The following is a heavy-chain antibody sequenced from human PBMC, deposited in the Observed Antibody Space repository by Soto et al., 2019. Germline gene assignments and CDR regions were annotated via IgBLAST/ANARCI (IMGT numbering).Heavy chain of an antibody. D-gene: IGHD3-10*01. V-gene: IGHV4-30-4*01. Sequence: PSETLSLTCTVSGGSISSGDYYWSWIRQPPGKGLEWIGYIYYSGSTYYNPSLKSRVTISVDTSKNQFSLKLSSVTAADTAVYYCARQIDMVRERKYYYGMDVWGQGTTVTVSS. J-gene: IGHJ6*02. CDR3: ARQIDMVRERKYYYGMDV. CDR1: GGSISSGDYY. CDR2: IYYSGST.